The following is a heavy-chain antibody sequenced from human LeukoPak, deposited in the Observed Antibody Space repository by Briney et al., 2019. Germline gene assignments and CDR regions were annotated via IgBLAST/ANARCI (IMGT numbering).Heavy chain of an antibody. CDR2: IKYDGYEE. Sequence: GGSLRLSCAASGFTFSRFWMSWMRQAPGKGLEWVANIKYDGYEEYYVDSVKGRFTISRDNAKNSLYLQLNSLRVEDTAVYYCKSGGAAPGSFDYWGQGTLVTVSP. CDR3: KSGGAAPGSFDY. D-gene: IGHD2-8*02. J-gene: IGHJ4*02. V-gene: IGHV3-7*01. CDR1: GFTFSRFW.